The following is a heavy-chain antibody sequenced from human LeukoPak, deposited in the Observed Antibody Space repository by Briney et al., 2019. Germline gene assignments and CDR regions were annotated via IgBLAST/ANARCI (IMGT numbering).Heavy chain of an antibody. CDR1: GFTVSSNY. D-gene: IGHD3-3*01. J-gene: IGHJ3*02. CDR3: AKTDRTGALGRFRMRSDAFDI. CDR2: IYSGGST. Sequence: PGGSLRLSCAASGFTVSSNYMSWVRQAPGKGLEWVSVIYSGGSTYYADSVKGRFTISRDNSKNTLYLQMNSLRAEDTAVYYCAKTDRTGALGRFRMRSDAFDIWGQGTMVTVSS. V-gene: IGHV3-66*01.